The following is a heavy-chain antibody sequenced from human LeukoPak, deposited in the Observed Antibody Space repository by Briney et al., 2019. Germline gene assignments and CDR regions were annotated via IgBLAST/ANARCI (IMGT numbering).Heavy chain of an antibody. Sequence: PGGSLRLSCAASGFTFRSYGMHWVRQAPGKGLDWVAFISYDESNKYYADSVKGRFTISRDNSKNTLYLQMNSLRAEDTAVYYCAKAGGPYYYGMDVWGQGTTVTVSS. CDR2: ISYDESNK. CDR1: GFTFRSYG. CDR3: AKAGGPYYYGMDV. V-gene: IGHV3-30*18. D-gene: IGHD3-10*01. J-gene: IGHJ6*02.